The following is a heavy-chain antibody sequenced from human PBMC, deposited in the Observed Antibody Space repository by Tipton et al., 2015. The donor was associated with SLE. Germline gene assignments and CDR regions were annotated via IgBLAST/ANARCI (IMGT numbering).Heavy chain of an antibody. CDR1: GYSISNNYY. CDR2: IYHSGNT. J-gene: IGHJ3*02. Sequence: TLSLTFTVSGYSISNNYYWGWIRQPPGKGLTWIGNIYHSGNTYYSPSLRSRVTISIDTSKNQFSLRLTSVTAADTAVYYCARDGDAIIGTTGAFDIWGQGTMVTVSA. V-gene: IGHV4-38-2*02. D-gene: IGHD1-14*01. CDR3: ARDGDAIIGTTGAFDI.